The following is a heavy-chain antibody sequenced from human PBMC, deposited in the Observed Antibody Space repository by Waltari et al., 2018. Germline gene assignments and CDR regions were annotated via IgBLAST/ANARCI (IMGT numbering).Heavy chain of an antibody. CDR1: GGSFSGYY. J-gene: IGHJ2*01. CDR2: INHSGST. CDR3: ARAPDTAMVNWYFDL. Sequence: QVQLQQWGAGLLKPSETLSLTCAVYGGSFSGYYWSWIRPPPGKGLEWIGEINHSGSTNYNPSLKSRVTISVDTSKNQFSLKLSSVTAADTAVYYCARAPDTAMVNWYFDLWGRGTLVTVSS. D-gene: IGHD5-18*01. V-gene: IGHV4-34*01.